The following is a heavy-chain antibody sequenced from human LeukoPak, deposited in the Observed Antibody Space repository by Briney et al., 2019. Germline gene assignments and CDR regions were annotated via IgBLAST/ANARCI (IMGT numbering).Heavy chain of an antibody. D-gene: IGHD3-3*01. V-gene: IGHV4-59*01. J-gene: IGHJ6*02. CDR1: GGSIRGYY. CDR3: ARVTTIFGMTYYYYGLDV. CDR2: IYYSGST. Sequence: SETLSLTCTVSGGSIRGYYWSWLRQPPGEGLEWIGYIYYSGSTNCNPSLKSRVTISLDTSKNQFSLKLSSVTAADTAVYYCARVTTIFGMTYYYYGLDVWGQGTTVTVSS.